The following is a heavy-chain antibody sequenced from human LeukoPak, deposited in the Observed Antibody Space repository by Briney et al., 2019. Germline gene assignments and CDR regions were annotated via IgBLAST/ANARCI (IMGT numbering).Heavy chain of an antibody. Sequence: PSETLSLTCTVSGGSISSYYWSWIRQPAGKGLEWIGRIYTSGSTNYNPSLKSRVTMSVDTSKNQFSLKLSSVTAADTAVYYCARDLYYDSSGYYYGDDAFDIWGQGTMVTVSS. J-gene: IGHJ3*02. V-gene: IGHV4-4*07. D-gene: IGHD3-22*01. CDR3: ARDLYYDSSGYYYGDDAFDI. CDR2: IYTSGST. CDR1: GGSISSYY.